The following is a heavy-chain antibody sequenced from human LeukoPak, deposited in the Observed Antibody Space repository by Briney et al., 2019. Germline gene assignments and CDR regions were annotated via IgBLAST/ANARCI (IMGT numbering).Heavy chain of an antibody. J-gene: IGHJ4*02. CDR2: IYHSGSA. CDR1: GGSISTDGFY. CDR3: ARVRQDFCSGSYPYFDY. V-gene: IGHV4-30-2*01. D-gene: IGHD3-3*01. Sequence: PSETLSLTCTVSGGSISTDGFYWSWIRQPPGKGLEWIGYIYHSGSAYYNPSLQSRVTISVDRSKNHFSLTLTSVTAADTAVYYCARVRQDFCSGSYPYFDYWGQGTLVTVSS.